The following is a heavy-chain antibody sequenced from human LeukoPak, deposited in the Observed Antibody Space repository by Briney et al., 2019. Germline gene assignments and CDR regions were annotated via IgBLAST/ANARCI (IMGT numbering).Heavy chain of an antibody. CDR2: IYSGGST. CDR3: ARTAGSSWTSWFDY. CDR1: GFTVSSTY. V-gene: IGHV3-66*01. J-gene: IGHJ4*02. D-gene: IGHD6-13*01. Sequence: PGGSLRLSCASSGFTVSSTYMSWVRQAPGKGLEWVSIIYSGGSTHYADSVKGRFTISRDSAKNTLYLQMNSLRAEDTAVYYCARTAGSSWTSWFDYWGQGTLVTVSS.